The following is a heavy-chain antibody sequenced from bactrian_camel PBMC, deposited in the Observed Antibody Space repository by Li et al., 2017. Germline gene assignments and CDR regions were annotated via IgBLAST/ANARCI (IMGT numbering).Heavy chain of an antibody. CDR1: DYAYEFDC. CDR3: AADSGSAVPGPLLYVQVPNFGN. V-gene: IGHV3S53*01. CDR2: LASDGST. Sequence: HVQLVESGGGSAQPGGSLTLSCASPDYAYEFDCMGWFRQVPGKEREGVVALASDGSTWYTDSVKGRFTISQDNSKNTLYPQMNSLKPEDTGVYYCAADSGSAVPGPLLYVQVPNFGNWGRGTQVTVS. D-gene: IGHD6*01. J-gene: IGHJ6*01.